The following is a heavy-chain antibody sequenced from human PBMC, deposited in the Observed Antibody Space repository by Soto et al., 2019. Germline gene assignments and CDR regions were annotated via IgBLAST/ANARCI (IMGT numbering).Heavy chain of an antibody. J-gene: IGHJ4*02. CDR1: GGSISSYY. CDR2: IYYSGST. CDR3: ARSDGYYDSSGYFPFDY. Sequence: QVQLQESGPGLVKPSETLSLTCTVSGGSISSYYWSWIRQPPGKGLEWIGYIYYSGSTNYNPSLKSRVTISVDTSKNQFSLKLSSVTAADTAVYYCARSDGYYDSSGYFPFDYWGQGTLVTVSS. V-gene: IGHV4-59*01. D-gene: IGHD3-22*01.